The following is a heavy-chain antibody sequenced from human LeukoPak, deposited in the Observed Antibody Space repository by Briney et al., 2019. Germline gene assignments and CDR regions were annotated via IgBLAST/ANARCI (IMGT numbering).Heavy chain of an antibody. D-gene: IGHD6-13*01. CDR1: GGSISSYY. Sequence: SETLSLTCTVSGGSISSYYWSWIRQPPGKGLEWIGSIYYSGSTYYNPSLKSRVTISVDTSKNQFSLKLSSVTAADTAVYYCARRQSYSSSWYNWFDPWGQGTLVTVSS. CDR3: ARRQSYSSSWYNWFDP. J-gene: IGHJ5*02. CDR2: IYYSGST. V-gene: IGHV4-59*05.